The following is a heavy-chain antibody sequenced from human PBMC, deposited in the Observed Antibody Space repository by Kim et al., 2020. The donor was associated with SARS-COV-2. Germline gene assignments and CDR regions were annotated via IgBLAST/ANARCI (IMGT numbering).Heavy chain of an antibody. D-gene: IGHD4-17*01. Sequence: SETLSLTCTVSGGSISSYYWSWIRQPPGKGLEWIGYIYYSGSTNYNPSLKSRVTISVDTSKNQFSLKLSSVTAADTAVYYCARNYDYGDYENYFDYWGQGTLVTVSS. V-gene: IGHV4-59*01. CDR1: GGSISSYY. CDR2: IYYSGST. CDR3: ARNYDYGDYENYFDY. J-gene: IGHJ4*02.